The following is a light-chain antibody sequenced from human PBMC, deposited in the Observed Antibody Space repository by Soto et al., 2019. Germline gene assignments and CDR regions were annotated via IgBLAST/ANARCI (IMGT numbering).Light chain of an antibody. V-gene: IGKV1-27*01. CDR2: AAS. CDR1: QAISNY. Sequence: DIQMTQSPSSLSASVGDRVTITCRASQAISNYLAWYQQKPGKVPTLLISAASTLQSGVPSRFSGSGSGTDVTLTISSLQPEDGATYYCQQFNAGPTFGGGTKVEI. J-gene: IGKJ4*01. CDR3: QQFNAGPT.